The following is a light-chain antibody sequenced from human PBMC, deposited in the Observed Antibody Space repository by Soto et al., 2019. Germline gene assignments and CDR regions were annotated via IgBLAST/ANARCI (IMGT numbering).Light chain of an antibody. V-gene: IGKV3-15*01. CDR3: QQHNNWPRT. CDR1: QSVSSN. J-gene: IGKJ1*01. CDR2: GAS. Sequence: EIVMTQSPATLSVSPGERATLSCRASQSVSSNLAWYQQKPGQAPRLLIYGASTRATGIPARFSGGGSGTEFTLTISSLQSEDFAVYYCQQHNNWPRTFGQGTKVDIK.